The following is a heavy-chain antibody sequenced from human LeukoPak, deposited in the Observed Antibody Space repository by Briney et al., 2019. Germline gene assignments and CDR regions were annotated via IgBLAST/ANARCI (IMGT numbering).Heavy chain of an antibody. D-gene: IGHD3-9*01. CDR2: ISASNGNT. CDR1: GYTFSSYG. Sequence: GASVKVSCKASGYTFSSYGISWVRQAPGRGLEWMGWISASNGNTNYAQKLQGRVTMTTDTSTSTAYMELRSLRSDDTAVYYCARRPSVGYEILTGYVDYWGQGTLVTVSS. J-gene: IGHJ4*02. CDR3: ARRPSVGYEILTGYVDY. V-gene: IGHV1-18*01.